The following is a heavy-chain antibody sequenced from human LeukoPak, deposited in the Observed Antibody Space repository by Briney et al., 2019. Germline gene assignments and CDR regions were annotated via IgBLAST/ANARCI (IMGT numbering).Heavy chain of an antibody. D-gene: IGHD3-10*01. CDR3: ARVVTFYYGSGSYYNPTGEDYYIDV. Sequence: SETLSLTCTVSGVSISSTSYYWGWIRQPPGTGLEWIGEINHSGSTNYNPSLQSQVTISVDTSKNQLSLKLSSVTAADTAVYYCARVVTFYYGSGSYYNPTGEDYYIDVWGKGTTVTISS. V-gene: IGHV4-39*07. CDR2: INHSGST. CDR1: GVSISSTSYY. J-gene: IGHJ6*03.